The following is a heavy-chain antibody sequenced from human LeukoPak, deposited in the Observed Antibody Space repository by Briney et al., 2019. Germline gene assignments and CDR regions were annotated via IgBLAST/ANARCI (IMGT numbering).Heavy chain of an antibody. J-gene: IGHJ3*02. CDR3: ARDFAITMIVVVISGAFDI. V-gene: IGHV4-4*02. CDR1: GGSISSSNW. D-gene: IGHD3-22*01. CDR2: IYHSGST. Sequence: PSETLSLTCAVSGGSISSSNWWSWVRQPPGKGLEWIGEIYHSGSTNYNPSLKSRVTISVDKSKNQFSLKLSSVTAADTAVYYCARDFAITMIVVVISGAFDIWGQGTMVTVSS.